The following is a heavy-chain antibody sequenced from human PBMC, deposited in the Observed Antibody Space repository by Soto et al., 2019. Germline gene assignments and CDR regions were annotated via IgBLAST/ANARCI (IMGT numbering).Heavy chain of an antibody. D-gene: IGHD3-10*01. CDR3: AKGMGKLLWFGELPLNWFDP. V-gene: IGHV3-30*18. CDR2: ISYDGSNK. CDR1: GFTFSSYG. Sequence: GGSLRLSCAASGFTFSSYGMHWVRQAPGKGLEWVAVISYDGSNKYYADSVKGRFTISRDNSKNTLYLQMNSLRAEDTAVYYCAKGMGKLLWFGELPLNWFDPWGQGTLVTVSS. J-gene: IGHJ5*02.